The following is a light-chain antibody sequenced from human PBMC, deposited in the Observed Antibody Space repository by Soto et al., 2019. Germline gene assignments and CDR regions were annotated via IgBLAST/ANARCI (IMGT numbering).Light chain of an antibody. CDR1: QSVGSY. Sequence: EIVLTQSPATLSLSPGERATLSCRASQSVGSYLAWYQHKPGRAPRLLINDASNRATGIPARFSGSGSGTNFTLTISSLEHEDVAVYYCQQRSKSITFGQGTRLEIK. J-gene: IGKJ5*01. CDR2: DAS. CDR3: QQRSKSIT. V-gene: IGKV3-11*01.